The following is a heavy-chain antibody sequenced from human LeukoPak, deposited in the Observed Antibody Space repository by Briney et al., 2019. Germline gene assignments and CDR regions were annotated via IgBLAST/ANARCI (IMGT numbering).Heavy chain of an antibody. V-gene: IGHV3-30*18. D-gene: IGHD3-9*01. J-gene: IGHJ4*02. Sequence: GGSLRLSCAASGFTFSSYGMHWVRQAPGKGLEWVAVISYDGSNKYYADSVKGRFTISRDNSKNTLYLQMNSLRAEDTAVYYCAKDMGHYDILTGYYTQDDKKEYFDYWGQGTLVTVSS. CDR1: GFTFSSYG. CDR2: ISYDGSNK. CDR3: AKDMGHYDILTGYYTQDDKKEYFDY.